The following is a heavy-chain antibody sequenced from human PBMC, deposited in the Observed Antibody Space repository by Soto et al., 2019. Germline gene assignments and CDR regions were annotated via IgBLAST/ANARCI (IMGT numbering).Heavy chain of an antibody. Sequence: KTSETLSLTCTVSGGSVNNYYCSWGRLSPGKGLEWIGYIYYTGRTNYNPSLESRVTISVDTSKNQFSLNLRSVTAADTAVYYCARDSSDSWYSPMDPWGQGILVTVSS. CDR1: GGSVNNYY. J-gene: IGHJ5*02. D-gene: IGHD3-22*01. V-gene: IGHV4-59*02. CDR2: IYYTGRT. CDR3: ARDSSDSWYSPMDP.